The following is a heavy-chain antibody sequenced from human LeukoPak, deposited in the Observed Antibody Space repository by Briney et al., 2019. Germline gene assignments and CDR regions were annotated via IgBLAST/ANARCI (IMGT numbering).Heavy chain of an antibody. CDR1: GGTFSSYA. J-gene: IGHJ3*02. Sequence: ASVKVSCKASGGTFSSYAISWVRQAPGQGLEWMGGIIPIFGTANYAQKFQGRVTITADESTSTAYMELSSLRSEDTAVYYCAREGLELGPKGWHDAFDIWGQGTMVTVSS. V-gene: IGHV1-69*13. D-gene: IGHD1-7*01. CDR2: IIPIFGTA. CDR3: AREGLELGPKGWHDAFDI.